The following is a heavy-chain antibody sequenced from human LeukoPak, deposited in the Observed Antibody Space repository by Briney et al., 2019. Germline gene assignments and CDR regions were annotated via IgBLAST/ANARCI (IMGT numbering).Heavy chain of an antibody. CDR3: ARVGPITMIVVTPYYFDY. CDR1: GFTFSSFW. Sequence: GGYLRLSCTASGFTFSSFWMGWDRQAPGEGRECVANKKQDETENDYMDSVKGPFTISRDTAKNSLYLQMYSLRAEDTAVYYCARVGPITMIVVTPYYFDYWGQGTLVTVSS. V-gene: IGHV3-7*01. CDR2: KKQDETEN. J-gene: IGHJ4*02. D-gene: IGHD3-22*01.